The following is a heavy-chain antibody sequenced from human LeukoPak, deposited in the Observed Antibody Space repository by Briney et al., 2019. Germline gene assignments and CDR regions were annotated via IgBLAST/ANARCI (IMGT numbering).Heavy chain of an antibody. CDR2: IYYSGST. CDR3: ARRRLAAAVHSDYFDY. D-gene: IGHD6-13*01. V-gene: IGHV4-39*01. Sequence: PSETLSLTCTVSGGSISSSSYYWGWIRQPPGKGLEWIVSIYYSGSTYYNPSLKSRVTISVDTSKNQFSLKLSSVTAADTAVYYCARRRLAAAVHSDYFDYWGQGTLVTVSS. CDR1: GGSISSSSYY. J-gene: IGHJ4*02.